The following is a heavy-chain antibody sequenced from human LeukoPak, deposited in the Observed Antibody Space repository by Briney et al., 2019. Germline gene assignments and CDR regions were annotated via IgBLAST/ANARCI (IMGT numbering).Heavy chain of an antibody. CDR3: ARVRGTAFDI. J-gene: IGHJ3*02. D-gene: IGHD1-1*01. CDR1: GFTFSSHG. V-gene: IGHV3-33*01. CDR2: IWYDGSKR. Sequence: QPGGSLRLSCAASGFTFSSHGMNWVRQAPGKGLEWVAIIWYDGSKRYYADSVKGRFTISRDDSKSTVYLQMNSLRAEDTAVYYCARVRGTAFDIWGQGTMVTVAS.